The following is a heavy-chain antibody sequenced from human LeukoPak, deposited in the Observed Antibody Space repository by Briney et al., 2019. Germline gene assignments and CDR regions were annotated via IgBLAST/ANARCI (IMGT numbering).Heavy chain of an antibody. CDR3: AKDCLVGATEAAGY. Sequence: GGSLRLSCAASGFTFSSYGMHWVRQAPGKGLAWVTFIHHDGSNKYYADSVKGRFTISRDNSKNTLYLQMNSLRAEDTAVYYCAKDCLVGATEAAGYWGQGTLVTVSS. CDR1: GFTFSSYG. J-gene: IGHJ4*02. CDR2: IHHDGSNK. D-gene: IGHD1-26*01. V-gene: IGHV3-30*02.